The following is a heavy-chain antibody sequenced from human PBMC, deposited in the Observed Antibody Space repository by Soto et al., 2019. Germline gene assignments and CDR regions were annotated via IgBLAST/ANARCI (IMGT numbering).Heavy chain of an antibody. CDR2: INAGNGNT. J-gene: IGHJ4*02. CDR1: GYTFTSYA. Sequence: QVQLVQSGAEEKKPGASVKVSCKASGYTFTSYAMHWVRQAPGQRLEWMGWINAGNGNTKYSQKFQGRVPITRDTSASTAYMELSSLRSDDTAVYYCARVTGWYFPDYWGQGTLVTVSS. D-gene: IGHD6-19*01. CDR3: ARVTGWYFPDY. V-gene: IGHV1-3*05.